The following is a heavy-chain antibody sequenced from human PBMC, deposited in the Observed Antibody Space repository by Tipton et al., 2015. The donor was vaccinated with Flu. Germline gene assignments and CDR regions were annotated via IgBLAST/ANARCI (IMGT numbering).Heavy chain of an antibody. CDR2: VYHTGDS. CDR1: GGSMSPYS. J-gene: IGHJ5*02. CDR3: ARRDYSNYVSEPKNWFHP. Sequence: TLSLTCTVSGGSMSPYSWSWIRQSADKGLEWIGHVYHTGDSDYNPSLQSRVSMSLDTSKNQFFLRLESVTAADTAVYYCARRDYSNYVSEPKNWFHPWGQGILVTVSS. V-gene: IGHV4-4*07. D-gene: IGHD4-11*01.